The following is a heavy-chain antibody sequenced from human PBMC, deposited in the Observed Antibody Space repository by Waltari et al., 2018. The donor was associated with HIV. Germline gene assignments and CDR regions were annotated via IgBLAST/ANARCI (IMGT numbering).Heavy chain of an antibody. J-gene: IGHJ4*02. CDR2: ISSSSSTI. CDR3: ARDGDYGDPPFDY. Sequence: EVQLVESGGGLVQPGGSLRLSCAASGFTFSSYSMNWVRQAPGKGLGWVSYISSSSSTIYYADSVKGRFTISRDNAKNSLYLQMNSLRAEDTAVYYCARDGDYGDPPFDYWGQGTLVTVSS. V-gene: IGHV3-48*01. D-gene: IGHD4-17*01. CDR1: GFTFSSYS.